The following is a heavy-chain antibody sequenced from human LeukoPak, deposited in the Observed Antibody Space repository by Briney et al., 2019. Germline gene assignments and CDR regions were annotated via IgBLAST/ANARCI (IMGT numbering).Heavy chain of an antibody. J-gene: IGHJ6*02. V-gene: IGHV1-58*02. Sequence: SVKVSCKASGFTFTSSAMQWVRQARGQRLEWIGWIVVGSGNTNYAQKFQERVTITRDMSTSTAYMELSSLRSEDTAVYYCARVYCGGDCYSPGYYYYGMDVWGQGTTVTVSS. CDR1: GFTFTSSA. CDR3: ARVYCGGDCYSPGYYYYGMDV. D-gene: IGHD2-21*02. CDR2: IVVGSGNT.